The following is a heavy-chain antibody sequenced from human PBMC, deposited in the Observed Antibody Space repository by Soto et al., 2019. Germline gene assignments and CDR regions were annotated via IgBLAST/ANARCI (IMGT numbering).Heavy chain of an antibody. Sequence: SSVKVSCKASGGTFRNHVFNWVRQAPGQGLEWMGGIIPIIGTPNYAQKFQGRVTITADASTNTVYLEVSSLRSQDTAVYYCARELEFRDGNISNIDYWGQGNLVTVSS. CDR3: ARELEFRDGNISNIDY. D-gene: IGHD3-10*01. J-gene: IGHJ4*02. CDR2: IIPIIGTP. V-gene: IGHV1-69*13. CDR1: GGTFRNHV.